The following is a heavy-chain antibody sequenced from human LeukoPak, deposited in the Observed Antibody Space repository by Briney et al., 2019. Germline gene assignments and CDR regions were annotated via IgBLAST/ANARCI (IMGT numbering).Heavy chain of an antibody. CDR2: IYTSGST. V-gene: IGHV4-4*07. D-gene: IGHD3-22*01. CDR1: GGSISSYY. J-gene: IGHJ4*02. Sequence: SETLSLTCAVSGGSISSYYWSWIRQPAGKGLEWIGRIYTSGSTNYNPSLKSRVTMSVDTSKNQFSLKLSSVTAADTAVYYCARERPFSTYYYDSSGFDYWGQGTLVTVSS. CDR3: ARERPFSTYYYDSSGFDY.